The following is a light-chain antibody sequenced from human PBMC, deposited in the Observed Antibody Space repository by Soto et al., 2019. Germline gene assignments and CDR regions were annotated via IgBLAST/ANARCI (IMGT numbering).Light chain of an antibody. J-gene: IGKJ1*01. CDR2: DAS. CDR1: QSISNW. Sequence: DIQMTQSPSTLSASVGYRFIVTCRASQSISNWLAWYQQKPGKAPKLLIYDASTLEGGVPSRFRGSGSGTEFTLTINNLQTDDFETYYCQHYNSFSLTFGPGTKVDIK. V-gene: IGKV1-5*01. CDR3: QHYNSFSLT.